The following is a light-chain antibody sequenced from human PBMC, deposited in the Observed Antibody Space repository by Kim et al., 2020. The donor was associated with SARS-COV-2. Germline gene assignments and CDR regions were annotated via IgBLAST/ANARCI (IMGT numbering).Light chain of an antibody. CDR1: SSDVGSYNL. CDR3: CSYAGSSTSVV. CDR2: EVS. V-gene: IGLV2-23*02. J-gene: IGLJ2*01. Sequence: QSITISWTGTSSDVGSYNLVSWYQQHPGKDPKLMIYEVSKRPSGVSNRFSGSKSGNTASLTISGLQAEDEADYYCCSYAGSSTSVVFGGGTQLTVL.